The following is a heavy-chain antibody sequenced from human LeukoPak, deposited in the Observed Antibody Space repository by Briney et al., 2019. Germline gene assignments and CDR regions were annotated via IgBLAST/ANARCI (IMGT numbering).Heavy chain of an antibody. D-gene: IGHD3-22*01. V-gene: IGHV3-73*01. CDR2: IRSTANGYAT. Sequence: GGSLRLSCAASGFTFSGSALHWVRQASGKGLEWVGRIRSTANGYATAYAASVKGRFTISRDDSKNTAYLQMDSLKTEDTAVYYCGRAGGSIGYYEGVFVIWAKGQWSPSLQ. CDR1: GFTFSGSA. CDR3: GRAGGSIGYYEGVFVI. J-gene: IGHJ3*02.